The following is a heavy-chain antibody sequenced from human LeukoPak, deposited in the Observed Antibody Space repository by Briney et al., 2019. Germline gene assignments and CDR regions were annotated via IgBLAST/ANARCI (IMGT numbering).Heavy chain of an antibody. CDR1: EYTFTSNY. D-gene: IGHD3-3*01. V-gene: IGHV1-46*01. Sequence: ASVKVSCKASEYTFTSNYIHWLRQAPGQGLEWMGIIIPSGGSTAYAQKFQGRVTMTRDTSTSTVYMELSSLRSEDTAVYYCARVGVTTNSFDFWGQGTLVTVSS. J-gene: IGHJ4*02. CDR3: ARVGVTTNSFDF. CDR2: IIPSGGST.